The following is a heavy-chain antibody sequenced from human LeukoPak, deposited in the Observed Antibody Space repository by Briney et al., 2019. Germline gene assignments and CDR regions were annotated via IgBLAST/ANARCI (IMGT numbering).Heavy chain of an antibody. Sequence: PGGSLRLSCAASGFTVSSNYMSWVRQAPGKGLEWVSVIYSGGSTYYADSVKGRFTISRDNSKNTLCLQMNSLRAEDTAVYYCARGRSSGYYDPGYFDYWGQGTLVTVSS. CDR1: GFTVSSNY. D-gene: IGHD3-22*01. J-gene: IGHJ4*02. CDR3: ARGRSSGYYDPGYFDY. V-gene: IGHV3-66*01. CDR2: IYSGGST.